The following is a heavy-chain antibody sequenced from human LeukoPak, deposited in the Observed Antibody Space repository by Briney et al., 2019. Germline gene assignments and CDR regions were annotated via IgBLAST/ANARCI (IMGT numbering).Heavy chain of an antibody. CDR2: IKSKTDGGTT. V-gene: IGHV3-15*07. Sequence: GGSLRLSCAASGFTFSNAWTNWVRQAPGKGLEWVGRIKSKTDGGTTDYAAPVKGRFTISRDDSKNTLYLQMNSLKTEDTAVYYCTTQSYYYDSSGYSNPFDYWGQGTLVTVSS. D-gene: IGHD3-22*01. J-gene: IGHJ4*02. CDR1: GFTFSNAW. CDR3: TTQSYYYDSSGYSNPFDY.